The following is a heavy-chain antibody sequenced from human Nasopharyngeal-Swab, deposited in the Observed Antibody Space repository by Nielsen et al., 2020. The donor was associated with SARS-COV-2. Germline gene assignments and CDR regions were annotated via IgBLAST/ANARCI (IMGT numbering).Heavy chain of an antibody. CDR1: GYSFTSYW. D-gene: IGHD5-18*01. V-gene: IGHV5-51*01. CDR3: ARQLWLVDYYYGMDV. Sequence: GESLKISCKGSGYSFTSYWIGWVRQMPGKGLEWMGIIYPGDSDTRYSPSFQGQVTISAAKSISTAYLQWSSLKASDTAMYYCARQLWLVDYYYGMDVWGQGTTVTVSS. CDR2: IYPGDSDT. J-gene: IGHJ6*02.